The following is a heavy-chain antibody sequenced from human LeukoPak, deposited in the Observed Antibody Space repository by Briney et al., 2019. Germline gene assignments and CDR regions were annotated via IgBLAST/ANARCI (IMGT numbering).Heavy chain of an antibody. CDR2: MSNDGNNE. CDR3: ARDPVSTGLQINSDY. J-gene: IGHJ4*02. Sequence: GRSLRLSCAASGFIFGIYSMHWVRQAASNGLEWVPVMSNDGNNEYYADSVKGRFTIFRDNSKKTLYLQMNRLRAKDTAVYYCARDPVSTGLQINSDYWGQGTLVTVSS. V-gene: IGHV3-30-3*01. D-gene: IGHD3-16*01. CDR1: GFIFGIYS.